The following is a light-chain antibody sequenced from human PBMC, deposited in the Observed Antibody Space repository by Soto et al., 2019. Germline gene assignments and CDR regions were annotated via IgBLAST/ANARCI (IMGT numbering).Light chain of an antibody. CDR1: QTISTW. V-gene: IGKV1-5*01. CDR3: QHYNTYWT. J-gene: IGKJ1*01. CDR2: DAS. Sequence: DILLTQSPATLSASVGDRVTITCRASQTISTWMAWYQQKPGKAPHLLVYDASTLQSGVPSRCSGSGSGTEFTITISRLQADAFESYYCQHYNTYWTFGQGTKVDIK.